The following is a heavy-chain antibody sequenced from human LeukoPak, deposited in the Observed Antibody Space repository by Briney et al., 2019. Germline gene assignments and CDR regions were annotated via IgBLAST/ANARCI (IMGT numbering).Heavy chain of an antibody. Sequence: GGSLRLSCAASGFTFSTYWMHWVRQVPGKGLLWVSRISSDGSSPIYADSVKGRFTISRDNAKNTLYLQMNRLRVEDTAVYYCTRGGSSSYDGFDIWGQGTMVSVSS. CDR2: ISSDGSSP. D-gene: IGHD1-26*01. V-gene: IGHV3-74*01. CDR3: TRGGSSSYDGFDI. CDR1: GFTFSTYW. J-gene: IGHJ3*02.